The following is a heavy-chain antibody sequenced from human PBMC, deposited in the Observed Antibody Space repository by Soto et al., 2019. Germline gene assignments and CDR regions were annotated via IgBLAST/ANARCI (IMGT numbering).Heavy chain of an antibody. D-gene: IGHD4-4*01. Sequence: PSETLSLTCTVSGGSVSSYYWSWIRQSPGKGLEWMGYVYYSGITKYNPSLQSRITMSVDTSKNQFSLRLSSVTAADTAVYYCAKFSNNFDYWGQGTLVTVSS. V-gene: IGHV4-59*02. CDR2: VYYSGIT. CDR3: AKFSNNFDY. CDR1: GGSVSSYY. J-gene: IGHJ4*02.